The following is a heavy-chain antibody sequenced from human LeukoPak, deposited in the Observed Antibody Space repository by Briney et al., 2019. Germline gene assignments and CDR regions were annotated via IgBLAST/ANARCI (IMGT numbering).Heavy chain of an antibody. CDR1: GGTISSSSYY. Sequence: SETLSLTCTVSGGTISSSSYYLGWIRQPPGKGLEWIGSIYYSGTTYYNPSLKSRVTISVDTSKSQFSLRLTSVTAADTAVYYCARHVRFLEWLSSYYFDYWGQGTLVTVSS. CDR2: IYYSGTT. CDR3: ARHVRFLEWLSSYYFDY. D-gene: IGHD3-3*01. V-gene: IGHV4-39*01. J-gene: IGHJ4*02.